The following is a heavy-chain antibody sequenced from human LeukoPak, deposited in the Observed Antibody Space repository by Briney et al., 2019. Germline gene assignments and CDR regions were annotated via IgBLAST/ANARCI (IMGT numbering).Heavy chain of an antibody. V-gene: IGHV3-30*18. CDR2: ISYDGNNK. Sequence: GRSLRLSCAASGFTFSSYGMHWVRQAPGKGLEWVAVISYDGNNKYYPDSVKGRFTISRDNSKNTLYLQMDNLRAEDTAVYYCAKYQRQWLPKGGFDYWGQGTQVTVSS. J-gene: IGHJ4*02. D-gene: IGHD6-19*01. CDR3: AKYQRQWLPKGGFDY. CDR1: GFTFSSYG.